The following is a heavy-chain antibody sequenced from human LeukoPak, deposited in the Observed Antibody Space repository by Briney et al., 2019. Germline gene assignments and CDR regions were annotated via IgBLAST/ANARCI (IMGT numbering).Heavy chain of an antibody. CDR1: GFTFDDYA. CDR2: ISGDGGST. Sequence: GGSLRLSCAASGFTFDDYAMHWVRQAPGKGLEWVSLISGDGGSTYYADSVKGRFTISRDNSKNSLYLQMNSLRTEDTALYYCAKGGFWSGYYKTLPYYYYYYMDVWGKGTTVTVSS. CDR3: AKGGFWSGYYKTLPYYYYYYMDV. V-gene: IGHV3-43*02. D-gene: IGHD3-3*01. J-gene: IGHJ6*03.